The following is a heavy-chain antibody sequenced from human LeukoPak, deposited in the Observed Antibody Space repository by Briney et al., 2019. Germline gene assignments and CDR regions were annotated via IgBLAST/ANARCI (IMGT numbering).Heavy chain of an antibody. V-gene: IGHV4-34*01. CDR3: ARDPGGGYKDDALDI. CDR2: INHSGST. J-gene: IGHJ3*02. CDR1: GGSFSGYY. D-gene: IGHD5-12*01. Sequence: SETLSLTCAVYGGSFSGYYWSWIRQPPGKGLEWIGEINHSGSTNYNPSPKSRVTISVDTSKNQFSLKLSSVTAADTAVYYCARDPGGGYKDDALDIWGQGTMVTVTS.